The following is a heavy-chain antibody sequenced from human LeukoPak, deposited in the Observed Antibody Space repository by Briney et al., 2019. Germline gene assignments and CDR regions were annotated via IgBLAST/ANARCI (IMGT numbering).Heavy chain of an antibody. Sequence: SVKVSCKVSGYTLTELSMHWVRQAPGQGLEWMGGIIPIFGTANYAQKFQGRVTITTDESTSTAYMELSSLRSEDTAVYYCASWGLWFGELAPDYWGQGTLVTVSS. J-gene: IGHJ4*02. CDR3: ASWGLWFGELAPDY. D-gene: IGHD3-10*01. V-gene: IGHV1-69*05. CDR1: GYTLTELS. CDR2: IIPIFGTA.